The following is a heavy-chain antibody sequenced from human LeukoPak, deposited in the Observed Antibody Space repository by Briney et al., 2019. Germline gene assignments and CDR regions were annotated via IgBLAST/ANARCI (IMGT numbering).Heavy chain of an antibody. V-gene: IGHV3-48*01. CDR3: ARDYSGSYGYFDY. J-gene: IGHJ4*02. CDR1: GFTFSSYS. CDR2: ISSSSSTI. D-gene: IGHD1-26*01. Sequence: GGSLRLSCAASGFTFSSYSMNWVRQAPGKGLEWVSYISSSSSTIYYADSVKGRFTISRDNAKNSLYLQMNSLRAEDTAVYYCARDYSGSYGYFDYGGQGTLVTVSS.